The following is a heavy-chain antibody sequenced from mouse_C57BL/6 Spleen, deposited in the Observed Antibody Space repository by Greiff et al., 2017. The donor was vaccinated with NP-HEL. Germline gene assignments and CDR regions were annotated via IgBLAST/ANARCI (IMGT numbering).Heavy chain of an antibody. V-gene: IGHV5-17*01. J-gene: IGHJ2*01. CDR3: ARNSNYFYYFDY. CDR1: GFTFSDYG. Sequence: EVKLMESGGGLVKPGGSLKLSCAASGFTFSDYGMHWVRQAPEKGLEWVAYISSGSSTIYYADTVKGRFTISRDNAKNTLFLQMTSLRSEDTAMYYCARNSNYFYYFDYWGQGTTLTVSS. D-gene: IGHD2-5*01. CDR2: ISSGSSTI.